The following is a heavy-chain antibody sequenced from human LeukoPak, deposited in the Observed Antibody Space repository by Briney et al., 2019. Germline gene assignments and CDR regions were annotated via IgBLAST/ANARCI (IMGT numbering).Heavy chain of an antibody. Sequence: GGSLRLSCAASGFTFDDYGMSWVRHAPGKGLEWVSGINWNGGSTGYADSVKGRFTISRGNAKNSLYLQMSSLRAEDTALYYCARGGSSSWWFDPWGQGTLVTVSS. V-gene: IGHV3-20*04. J-gene: IGHJ5*02. D-gene: IGHD6-6*01. CDR1: GFTFDDYG. CDR3: ARGGSSSWWFDP. CDR2: INWNGGST.